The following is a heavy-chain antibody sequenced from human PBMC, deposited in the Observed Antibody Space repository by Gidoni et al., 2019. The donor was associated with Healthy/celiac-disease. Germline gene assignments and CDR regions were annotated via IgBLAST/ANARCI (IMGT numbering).Heavy chain of an antibody. Sequence: QVQLQESGPGMVKPSGTLSLTCAVSGGSISSSNWWSWVRQPPGKGLGWIGEIYHSGSTNYNPSLTSRVTISVDNSKNHFSLKLSSVTAADTAVYYCARCATMIEAPYYGMDVWGQGTTVTVSS. CDR2: IYHSGST. J-gene: IGHJ6*02. D-gene: IGHD3-22*01. V-gene: IGHV4-4*02. CDR1: GGSISSSNW. CDR3: ARCATMIEAPYYGMDV.